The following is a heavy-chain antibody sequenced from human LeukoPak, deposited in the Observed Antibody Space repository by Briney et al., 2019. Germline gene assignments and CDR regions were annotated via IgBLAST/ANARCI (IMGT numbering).Heavy chain of an antibody. D-gene: IGHD3-9*01. V-gene: IGHV1-2*02. Sequence: GASVKVSCKASGYTFTGYYMHWVRQAPGQGLEWMGWINPNSGGTNYAQKFQGRVTMTRDTSISTAYMELSSLRSEDTAVYYCARVTIGYDILTGYDPWGQGTLVTVSS. CDR1: GYTFTGYY. CDR3: ARVTIGYDILTGYDP. CDR2: INPNSGGT. J-gene: IGHJ5*02.